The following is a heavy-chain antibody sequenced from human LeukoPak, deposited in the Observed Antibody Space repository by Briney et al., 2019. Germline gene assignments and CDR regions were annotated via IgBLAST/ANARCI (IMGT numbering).Heavy chain of an antibody. V-gene: IGHV4-59*01. J-gene: IGHJ4*02. D-gene: IGHD6-19*01. Sequence: PSETLSLTCTVSGGSISSYYWTWIRQPPGKGLEWIGYAYNTGSTSYKPSFGSRVTISVDTSKNQFSLKLSSVTAADTAVYFCARGYSSGQVDYWGQGTLVTVSS. CDR1: GGSISSYY. CDR3: ARGYSSGQVDY. CDR2: AYNTGST.